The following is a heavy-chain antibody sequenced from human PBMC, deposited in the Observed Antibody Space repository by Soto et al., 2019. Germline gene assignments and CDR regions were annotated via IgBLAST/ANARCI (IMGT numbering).Heavy chain of an antibody. J-gene: IGHJ4*02. CDR2: ISTSSSTI. D-gene: IGHD4-17*01. Sequence: EVQLVESGGGLVQPGGCLRLSCAASGFTFSIYSMNWVRQAPGKGLEWVSYISTSSSTIYYADSVKGRFTISRDNAKNSLYLQMNSLSAEDTAVYYCARGYYGDYVSDYWGQGTPVTVSS. CDR1: GFTFSIYS. V-gene: IGHV3-48*01. CDR3: ARGYYGDYVSDY.